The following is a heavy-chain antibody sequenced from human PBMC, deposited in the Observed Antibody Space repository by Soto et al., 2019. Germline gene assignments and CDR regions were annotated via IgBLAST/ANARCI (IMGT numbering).Heavy chain of an antibody. CDR2: IIPILGTA. CDR3: ASTTTIWTGADY. J-gene: IGHJ4*02. D-gene: IGHD1-1*01. V-gene: IGHV1-69*08. CDR1: GGTFSSYT. Sequence: QVQLVQSGAEVKKPGSSVKVSCKASGGTFSSYTISWVRQAPGQGLEWMGRIIPILGTANYAQKFQGRVTITADKSTSTAYMELSSLRSEDTAVYYCASTTTIWTGADYWGQGTLVTVSS.